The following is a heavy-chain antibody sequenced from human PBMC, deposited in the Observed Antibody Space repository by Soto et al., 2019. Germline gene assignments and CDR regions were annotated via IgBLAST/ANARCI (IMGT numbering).Heavy chain of an antibody. CDR2: ISGSGGST. CDR3: AKDPSIYDDVWGSYRYPLYFDD. V-gene: IGHV3-23*01. D-gene: IGHD3-16*02. Sequence: EVQLLESGGGLVQPGGSLRLSCAASGFTFSSYAMSWVRQAPGKGLEWVSAISGSGGSTYYADSVKGRFTIYRDNSKNTLDLQMNSLRAEETAVYYCAKDPSIYDDVWGSYRYPLYFDDWGQGTLVTVSS. J-gene: IGHJ4*02. CDR1: GFTFSSYA.